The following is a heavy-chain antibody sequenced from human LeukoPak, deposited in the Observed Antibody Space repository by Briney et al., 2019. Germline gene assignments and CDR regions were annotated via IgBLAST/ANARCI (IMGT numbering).Heavy chain of an antibody. CDR1: GYTFTSYA. CDR2: INAGNGNT. D-gene: IGHD3-10*01. Sequence: AAVKVSCKASGYTFTSYAMHWVGQAPGQRLEWMGWINAGNGNTKYSQEFQGRVTITRDTSASTAYMELSSLRSEDMAVYYCARSSGYYYYMDVWGKGTTVTVSS. V-gene: IGHV1-3*03. CDR3: ARSSGYYYYMDV. J-gene: IGHJ6*03.